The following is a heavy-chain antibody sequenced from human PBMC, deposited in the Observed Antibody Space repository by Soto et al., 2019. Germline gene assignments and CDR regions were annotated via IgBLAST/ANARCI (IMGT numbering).Heavy chain of an antibody. J-gene: IGHJ5*02. CDR2: ISSSGDSR. CDR3: AKDPPSPWTANWVDP. V-gene: IGHV3-23*01. D-gene: IGHD5-12*01. Sequence: EEQVSESGGGLVQSGGSLRLSCAASGFNFNTFAMSWIRQAPGKGLEWVSHISSSGDSRDYADSVRGRFTISRDNSQNVLFLQMNSLRADDTATYYCAKDPPSPWTANWVDPWGKGTLVTVSS. CDR1: GFNFNTFA.